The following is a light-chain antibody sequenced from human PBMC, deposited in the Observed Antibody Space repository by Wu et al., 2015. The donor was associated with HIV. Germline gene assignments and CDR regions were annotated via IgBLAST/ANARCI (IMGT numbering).Light chain of an antibody. CDR1: QRVSSSY. CDR3: HQYGSGYLYK. CDR2: GAS. V-gene: IGKV3-20*01. Sequence: IVLTQSPGTLSLSPGDRATLSCRASQRVSSSYIAWYQQKSGQAPRLLIYGASTRAAGIPDRFSGSGSGTDFSLTISRLEPEDSAVYYCHQYGSGYLYKFGQGTKLEIK. J-gene: IGKJ2*01.